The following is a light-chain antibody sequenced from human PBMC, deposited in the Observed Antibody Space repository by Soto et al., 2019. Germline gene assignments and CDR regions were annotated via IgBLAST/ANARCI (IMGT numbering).Light chain of an antibody. CDR2: DVG. CDR3: SSYTAFTTDV. V-gene: IGLV2-14*03. CDR1: NSDVGAYSY. Sequence: QSALTQPASVSGSPGQSITISCTGTNSDVGAYSYVSWYQQYPGKAPKLLIYDVGARPSGISDRFSGSKSGNTASLTISGLQAEDEADHYCSSYTAFTTDVFGSGTKLTVL. J-gene: IGLJ1*01.